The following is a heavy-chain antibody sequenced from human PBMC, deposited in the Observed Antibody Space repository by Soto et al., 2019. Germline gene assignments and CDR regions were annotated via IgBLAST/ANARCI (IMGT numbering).Heavy chain of an antibody. CDR1: GYTFTSYG. D-gene: IGHD3-10*01. Sequence: GASVKVSCKASGYTFTSYGISWVRQAPGQGLEWMGWISAYNGNTNYAQKLQGRVTMTTDTSTSTAYMELRSLRSDDTAVYYCARDRNYYGSGSYYSLLDYWGQGTLVTVSS. CDR2: ISAYNGNT. V-gene: IGHV1-18*01. CDR3: ARDRNYYGSGSYYSLLDY. J-gene: IGHJ4*02.